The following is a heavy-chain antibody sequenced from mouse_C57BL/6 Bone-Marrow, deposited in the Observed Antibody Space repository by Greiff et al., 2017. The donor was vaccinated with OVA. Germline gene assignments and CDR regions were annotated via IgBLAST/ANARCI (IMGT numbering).Heavy chain of an antibody. Sequence: EVQLQQSGAELMRPGASVKLSCTASGFNIKDDYMHWVKQRPEQGLEWIGWIDPENGDTEYATKFQGKATITADTSSNTAYLQLSSLTSEDTAVYYCTKSNGRFAYWGQGTLVTVSA. CDR1: GFNIKDDY. CDR2: IDPENGDT. V-gene: IGHV14-4*01. CDR3: TKSNGRFAY. J-gene: IGHJ3*01. D-gene: IGHD2-5*01.